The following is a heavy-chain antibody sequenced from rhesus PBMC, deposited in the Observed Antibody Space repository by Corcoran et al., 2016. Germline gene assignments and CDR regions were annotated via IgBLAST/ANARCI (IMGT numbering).Heavy chain of an antibody. Sequence: QVQLQESGPGLVKPSDTLSLTCAVSGGSISSNYWSWIRQPPGKGLEGIKRISGSVGTNDYNPSLKSRGTISKDPAKNQVSLELRSVTAADTAVYYCARQYLDWLSPPLYWYFDLWGPGTPITISS. J-gene: IGHJ2*01. CDR2: ISGSVGTN. CDR3: ARQYLDWLSPPLYWYFDL. D-gene: IGHD3-3*01. CDR1: GGSISSNY. V-gene: IGHV4-173*01.